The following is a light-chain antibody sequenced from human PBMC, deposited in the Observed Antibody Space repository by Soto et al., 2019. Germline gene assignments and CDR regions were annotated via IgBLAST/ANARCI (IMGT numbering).Light chain of an antibody. CDR3: QQHDSTPRT. CDR1: QSVLYSSNNKNY. Sequence: DIVMTQSPDSLAVSLGERATINCKSSQSVLYSSNNKNYLAWYQQKPGQPPKLLIYWASTRESGVPDRFSGSGYGTYFTLTISSLQAEDVAVYYCQQHDSTPRTFGQGHKVELK. CDR2: WAS. V-gene: IGKV4-1*01. J-gene: IGKJ1*01.